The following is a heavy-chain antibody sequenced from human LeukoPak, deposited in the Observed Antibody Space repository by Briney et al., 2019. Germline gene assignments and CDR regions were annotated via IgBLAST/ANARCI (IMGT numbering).Heavy chain of an antibody. J-gene: IGHJ4*02. Sequence: GGSLRLSCAASGFTFDDYTMHWVRQAPGKGLEWVSLISWDGGSTYYADSVKGRFTISRDNSKNSLYLQMNSLRTEDTALYYCAKGYSSSSLSGVDYWGQGTLVTVSS. CDR1: GFTFDDYT. D-gene: IGHD6-13*01. CDR2: ISWDGGST. CDR3: AKGYSSSSLSGVDY. V-gene: IGHV3-43*01.